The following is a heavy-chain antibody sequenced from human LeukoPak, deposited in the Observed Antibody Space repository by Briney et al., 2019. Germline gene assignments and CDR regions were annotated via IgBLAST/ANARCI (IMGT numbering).Heavy chain of an antibody. CDR2: IYYSGST. Sequence: PSETLSLTCTVSGGSISSYYWSWIRQPPGKGLEWIGYIYYSGSTNYNPSLKSRVTISVDTSKNQFSLKLSSVTAADTAVYYCARGLEATIDYWGQGTLVTVSS. CDR1: GGSISSYY. D-gene: IGHD5-24*01. J-gene: IGHJ4*02. V-gene: IGHV4-59*01. CDR3: ARGLEATIDY.